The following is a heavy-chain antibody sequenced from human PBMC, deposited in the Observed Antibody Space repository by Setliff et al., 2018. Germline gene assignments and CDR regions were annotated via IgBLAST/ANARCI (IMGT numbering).Heavy chain of an antibody. D-gene: IGHD2-2*01. CDR1: GYTFRSYA. Sequence: GASVKVSCKASGYTFRSYAMNWVRQAPGQGLEWMGWINTNTGNPTYAQGFTGRFVFSLDTSVSTTYLQINSLKAEDTAVYFCARQLFQTRGSWGQGTLVTVSS. CDR3: ARQLFQTRGS. CDR2: INTNTGNP. J-gene: IGHJ5*02. V-gene: IGHV7-4-1*02.